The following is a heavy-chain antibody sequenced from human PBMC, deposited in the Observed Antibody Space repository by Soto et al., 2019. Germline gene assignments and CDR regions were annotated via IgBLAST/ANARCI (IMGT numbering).Heavy chain of an antibody. CDR1: GGRIASYH. CDR2: TSYTGTT. V-gene: IGHV4-59*01. D-gene: IGHD1-26*01. Sequence: PSETLSLTCIVSGGRIASYHWSWIRQFAGKGLEWIAYTSYTGTTSSNPSLQSRVTTSIDTSKNQLSLKWTSMTAADKAVYHCARDMRAGFTHYFDPWGQGTLVTVSS. J-gene: IGHJ5*02. CDR3: ARDMRAGFTHYFDP.